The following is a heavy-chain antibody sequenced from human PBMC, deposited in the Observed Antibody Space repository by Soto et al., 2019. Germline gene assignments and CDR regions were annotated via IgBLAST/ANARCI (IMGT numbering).Heavy chain of an antibody. V-gene: IGHV4-59*01. Sequence: SETLSLTCTVSGGSISSYYWSWIRQPPGKGLEWIGYIYYSGSTNYNPSLKSRVTISVDTSKNQFSLKLSSVTAADTAVYYCGRGVYGDYVAYWGQGTLVTVSS. CDR1: GGSISSYY. CDR3: GRGVYGDYVAY. J-gene: IGHJ4*02. CDR2: IYYSGST. D-gene: IGHD4-17*01.